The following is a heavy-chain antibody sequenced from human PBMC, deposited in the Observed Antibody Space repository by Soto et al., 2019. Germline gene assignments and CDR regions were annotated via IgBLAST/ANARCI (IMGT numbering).Heavy chain of an antibody. V-gene: IGHV3-21*06. Sequence: PGGSLRLSCAASGFTFSTYSMSWVRQAPGKGLEWVSSISSGSGYIYYADSVKGRFTISRDNAKNSLFLQMNSLRAEDTAVYYCARYDKGDHVPTYDSWGQGPLVTVSS. CDR1: GFTFSTYS. D-gene: IGHD3-9*01. CDR3: ARYDKGDHVPTYDS. CDR2: ISSGSGYI. J-gene: IGHJ4*02.